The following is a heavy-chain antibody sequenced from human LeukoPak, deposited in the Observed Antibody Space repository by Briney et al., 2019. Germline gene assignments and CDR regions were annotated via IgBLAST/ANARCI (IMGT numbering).Heavy chain of an antibody. CDR1: GFTFSSYA. CDR3: AKDYNYYYDSRNLDY. Sequence: GGSLRLSCAASGFTFSSYAMSWVRQAPGKGLEWVSAISGSGGSTYYADSVKGRFTISRDNSKNTLYLQMNSLRAEDTAVYYCAKDYNYYYDSRNLDYWGQGTLVTVSS. CDR2: ISGSGGST. D-gene: IGHD3-22*01. J-gene: IGHJ4*02. V-gene: IGHV3-23*01.